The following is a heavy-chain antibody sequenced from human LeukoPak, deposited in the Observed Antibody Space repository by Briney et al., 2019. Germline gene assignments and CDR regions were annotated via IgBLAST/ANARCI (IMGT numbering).Heavy chain of an antibody. Sequence: AASVTVSFKASGGTFSSYAISWVRQAPGQGLEWMGGIIPIFGTANYAQKFQGRVTITADESTSTAYMELSSLRSEDTAVYYCARDREDGAVAGTLLDYWGQGTLVTVSS. CDR2: IIPIFGTA. D-gene: IGHD6-19*01. CDR3: ARDREDGAVAGTLLDY. CDR1: GGTFSSYA. J-gene: IGHJ4*02. V-gene: IGHV1-69*13.